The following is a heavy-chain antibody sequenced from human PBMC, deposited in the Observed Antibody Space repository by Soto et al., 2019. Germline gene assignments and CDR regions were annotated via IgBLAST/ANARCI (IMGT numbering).Heavy chain of an antibody. D-gene: IGHD5-12*01. CDR2: INPSGGST. J-gene: IGHJ4*02. CDR3: ARDQSIVATWFWSFDC. CDR1: GYTFTSYY. V-gene: IGHV1-46*03. Sequence: ASVKVSCKASGYTFTSYYMHWVRQAPGQGLEWMGIINPSGGSTSYAQKFQGRVTMTRDTSTSTVYMELSSLRSEDTAVYYCARDQSIVATWFWSFDCWGQGTLVTVSS.